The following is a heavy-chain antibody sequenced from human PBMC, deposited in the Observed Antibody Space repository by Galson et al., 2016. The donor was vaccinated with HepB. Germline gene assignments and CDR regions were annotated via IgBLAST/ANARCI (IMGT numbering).Heavy chain of an antibody. CDR2: IASNSRYI. J-gene: IGHJ4*02. Sequence: SLRLSCAVSGFTFSSYSMNWVRQAPGKGLEWVSSIASNSRYINYADSVKGRFTMSRDNAKNSLYLQMNSLRAEDTAVYYCARERNYYDSSGYYYDYFDHWGQGTLVTVSS. D-gene: IGHD3-22*01. CDR1: GFTFSSYS. CDR3: ARERNYYDSSGYYYDYFDH. V-gene: IGHV3-21*01.